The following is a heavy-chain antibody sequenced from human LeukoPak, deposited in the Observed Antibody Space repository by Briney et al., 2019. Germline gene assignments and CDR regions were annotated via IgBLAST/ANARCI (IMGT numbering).Heavy chain of an antibody. CDR3: ARDGRSYGYSEVDY. V-gene: IGHV1-46*01. J-gene: IGHJ4*02. CDR1: GYTFSNYG. D-gene: IGHD5-18*01. CDR2: INPSGGST. Sequence: ASVKVPCKASGYTFSNYGVNRVRQAPGQGLEWMGIINPSGGSTSYAQEFQGRVTMTRDTSTSTVYMELSSLRSEDTAVYYCARDGRSYGYSEVDYWGQGTLVTVSS.